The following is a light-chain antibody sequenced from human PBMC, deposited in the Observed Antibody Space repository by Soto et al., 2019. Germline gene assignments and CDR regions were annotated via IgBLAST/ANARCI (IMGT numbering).Light chain of an antibody. Sequence: QSALTQPPSASGSPGQSVTISCTGTSSDVGGYNFVSWYQQYPGKVPKLMIYDVSKRPSGVPDRFSGSKSGNTASLTVSGLQAEDEADYYCSSFAGSKTLVFGGGTKLIVL. CDR3: SSFAGSKTLV. CDR2: DVS. J-gene: IGLJ3*02. V-gene: IGLV2-8*01. CDR1: SSDVGGYNF.